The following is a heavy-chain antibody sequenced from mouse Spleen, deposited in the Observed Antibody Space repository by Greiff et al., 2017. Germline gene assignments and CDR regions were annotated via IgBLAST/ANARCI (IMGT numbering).Heavy chain of an antibody. Sequence: VQLQQSGAELVRPGASVKLSCTASGFNIQDDYMHWVKQRPEQGLEWIGWIDPDNGDTEYASKFQGKATITADTSSNTAYLQLSSLTSEDTAVYYCTTKDGNYGFAYWGQGTLVTVSA. J-gene: IGHJ3*01. CDR1: GFNIQDDY. CDR2: IDPDNGDT. V-gene: IGHV14-4*01. D-gene: IGHD2-1*01. CDR3: TTKDGNYGFAY.